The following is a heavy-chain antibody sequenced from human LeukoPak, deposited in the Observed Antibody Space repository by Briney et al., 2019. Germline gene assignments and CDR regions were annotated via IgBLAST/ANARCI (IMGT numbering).Heavy chain of an antibody. CDR2: ISSSGSTI. Sequence: GGSLRLSCAASGFTFSSYEMNWVRQAPGKGLEWVSYISSSGSTIYYADSVKGRFTISRDNAKNTLYLQMNSLRAEDTAVYYCARVVLSGRGPNWFDPWGQGTLVTVSS. CDR3: ARVVLSGRGPNWFDP. CDR1: GFTFSSYE. J-gene: IGHJ5*02. D-gene: IGHD2/OR15-2a*01. V-gene: IGHV3-48*03.